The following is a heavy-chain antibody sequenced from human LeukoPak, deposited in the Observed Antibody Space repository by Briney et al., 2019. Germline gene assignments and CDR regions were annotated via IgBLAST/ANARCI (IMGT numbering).Heavy chain of an antibody. D-gene: IGHD4-11*01. J-gene: IGHJ6*03. CDR2: ITIGSNYI. CDR1: GFTFDDYG. Sequence: GGSLRLSCAASGFTFDDYGMSWVRQAPGKGLEWVSSITIGSNYIYYADSVKGRFTISRDNAKKSLYLQMNSLRAEDTAVYYCAKTTVTPPYYMDVWGKGTTVTVSS. CDR3: AKTTVTPPYYMDV. V-gene: IGHV3-21*01.